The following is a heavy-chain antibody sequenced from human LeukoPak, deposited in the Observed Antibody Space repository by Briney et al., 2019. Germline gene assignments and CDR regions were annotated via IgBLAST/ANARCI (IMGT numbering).Heavy chain of an antibody. Sequence: ASVKVSCKASGGTFSSYAISWVRQAPGQGLEWMGGIIPILGIANYAQKFQGRVTITADKSTSTAYMELSSLRSEDTAVYYCARGYGGNSGYYYGMDAWGQGTTVTVSS. D-gene: IGHD4-23*01. V-gene: IGHV1-69*10. J-gene: IGHJ6*02. CDR1: GGTFSSYA. CDR3: ARGYGGNSGYYYGMDA. CDR2: IIPILGIA.